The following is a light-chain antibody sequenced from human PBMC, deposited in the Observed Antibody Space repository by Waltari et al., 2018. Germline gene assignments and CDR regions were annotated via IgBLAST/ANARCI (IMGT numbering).Light chain of an antibody. CDR2: RAS. J-gene: IGKJ1*01. CDR3: QQYNNWPPGT. CDR1: QSIGSS. Sequence: ETVVTQSPATLSVSPGERATLSCTTTQSIGSSLAWYQQKPGQAPRLPLYRASTRATGIPDRFSGSGSETEFTLTISSLQSEDFAVYYCQQYNNWPPGTFGQGTKVEI. V-gene: IGKV3-15*01.